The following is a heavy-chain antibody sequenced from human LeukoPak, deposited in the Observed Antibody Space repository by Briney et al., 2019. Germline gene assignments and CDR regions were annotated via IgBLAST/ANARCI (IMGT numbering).Heavy chain of an antibody. D-gene: IGHD3-10*01. J-gene: IGHJ5*02. Sequence: SSETLSLTCTVSGGSISSYYWSWIRQPPGKGLEWIGYIYYSGSTNYNPSLKSRVTISVDTSKNQFSLKLSSVIAADTAVYYCARAISYYGSGSYRFDPWGQGTLVTVSS. CDR2: IYYSGST. V-gene: IGHV4-59*01. CDR1: GGSISSYY. CDR3: ARAISYYGSGSYRFDP.